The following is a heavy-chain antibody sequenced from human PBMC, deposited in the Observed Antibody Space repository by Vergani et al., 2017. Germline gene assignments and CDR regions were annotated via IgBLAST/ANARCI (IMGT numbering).Heavy chain of an antibody. CDR1: GGTFSSYA. V-gene: IGHV1-69*01. Sequence: QVQLVQSGAEVKKPGSSVKVSCKASGGTFSSYAISWVRQAPGQGLEWMGGIIPIFGTANYAQKFQGRVTITAEESTSTAYMELGSLRSEDTAVYYCASRDITIFGVVIIRGYYYYGMDVWGQGTTVTVSS. CDR3: ASRDITIFGVVIIRGYYYYGMDV. D-gene: IGHD3-3*01. CDR2: IIPIFGTA. J-gene: IGHJ6*02.